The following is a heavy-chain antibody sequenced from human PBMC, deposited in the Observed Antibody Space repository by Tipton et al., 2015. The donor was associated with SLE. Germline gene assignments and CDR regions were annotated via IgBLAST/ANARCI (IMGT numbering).Heavy chain of an antibody. J-gene: IGHJ4*02. CDR2: ISSNGGST. Sequence: SLRLSCSASGFTFSSYAMHWVRQAPGKGLEYVSAISSNGGSTYYADSVKGRFTISRDNAKKSLYLQMNRLRAEDTAVYYCARSTMIVVVGGDYFDYWGQGTLVTVSS. V-gene: IGHV3-64*04. CDR1: GFTFSSYA. D-gene: IGHD3-22*01. CDR3: ARSTMIVVVGGDYFDY.